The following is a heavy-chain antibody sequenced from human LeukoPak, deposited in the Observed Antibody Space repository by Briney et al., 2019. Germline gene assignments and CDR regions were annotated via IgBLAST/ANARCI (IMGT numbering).Heavy chain of an antibody. D-gene: IGHD1-26*01. Sequence: RTSETLSLTCTVSGYSISSGYYWGWIRQPPGKGLEWIGSIYHSGSTYYNPSLKSRVTISVDTSKNQFSLKLSSVTAADTAVYYCARRGVGASYYFDYWGQGTLVTVSS. CDR1: GYSISSGYY. V-gene: IGHV4-38-2*02. CDR2: IYHSGST. CDR3: ARRGVGASYYFDY. J-gene: IGHJ4*02.